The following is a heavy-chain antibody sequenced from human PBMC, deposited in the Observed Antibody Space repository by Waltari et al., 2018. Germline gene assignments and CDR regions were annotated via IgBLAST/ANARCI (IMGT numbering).Heavy chain of an antibody. CDR1: GSSISRGYY. CDR3: ARDIRGVVTASWFDP. V-gene: IGHV4-38-2*02. CDR2: IYHSGST. J-gene: IGHJ5*02. Sequence: QVQLQESGPGLVKPSETLSLTCAVSGSSISRGYYWGWIRQPPGKGLEWIGSIYHSGSTYYNPSLKSRVTISVDTSKNQFSLKLSSVTAADTAVYYCARDIRGVVTASWFDPWGQGTLVTVSS. D-gene: IGHD2-21*02.